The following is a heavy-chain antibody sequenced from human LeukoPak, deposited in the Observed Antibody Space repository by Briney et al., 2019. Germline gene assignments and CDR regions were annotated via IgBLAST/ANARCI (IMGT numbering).Heavy chain of an antibody. CDR1: GFTFSSYA. D-gene: IGHD2-2*01. CDR3: ARERHCSSTSCYYYYYYSMDV. V-gene: IGHV3-30-3*01. CDR2: ISYDGNNK. Sequence: GGSLRLSCAASGFTFSSYAIQWVRQAPGKGLEWVAVISYDGNNKYYADSVRGRFTISRDNSKNTLYLQMNSLRAEDTAVYYCARERHCSSTSCYYYYYYSMDVWGQGTTVTVSS. J-gene: IGHJ6*02.